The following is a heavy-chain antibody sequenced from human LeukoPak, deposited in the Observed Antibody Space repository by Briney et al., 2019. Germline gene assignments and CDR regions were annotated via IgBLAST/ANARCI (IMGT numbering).Heavy chain of an antibody. V-gene: IGHV6-1*01. Sequence: SQTLSLTCDISGDSVSTNSATWNWIRQSPSRGLEWLGRTYYRSEWYNDYAVSVKSRITINPDTSENQFSLQLHSVTPEDTAVYYCARAQDYYYYMDVWGKGTTVTVSS. CDR2: TYYRSEWYN. J-gene: IGHJ6*03. CDR3: ARAQDYYYYMDV. CDR1: GDSVSTNSAT.